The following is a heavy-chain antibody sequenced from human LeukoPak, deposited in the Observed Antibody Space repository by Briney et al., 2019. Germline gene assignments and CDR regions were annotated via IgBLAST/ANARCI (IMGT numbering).Heavy chain of an antibody. CDR2: ISAYNGNT. Sequence: GASVKVSCKASGYTFISYGISWVRQAPGQGLEWMGWISAYNGNTNYAQKLQGRVTMTTDTSTSTAYMELRSLRSDDTAVYYCARKYYYDSSGRNAFDIWGQGTMVTVSS. J-gene: IGHJ3*02. D-gene: IGHD3-22*01. CDR3: ARKYYYDSSGRNAFDI. V-gene: IGHV1-18*01. CDR1: GYTFISYG.